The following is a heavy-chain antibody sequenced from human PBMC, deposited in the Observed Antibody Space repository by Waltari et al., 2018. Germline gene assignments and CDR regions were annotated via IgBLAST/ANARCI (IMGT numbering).Heavy chain of an antibody. J-gene: IGHJ3*02. CDR2: IWYDGSNK. Sequence: QVQLVESGGGVVQPGMSLRLSCAASGFPFSCYGMDWVRRAPGKGLGCVSKIWYDGSNKYYGESVKGRLTVSRDNSKNTLFLQMDSLRAEDTAVYYCARGGPDNQESLDIWGRGTMVTVSS. V-gene: IGHV3-33*01. CDR3: ARGGPDNQESLDI. CDR1: GFPFSCYG.